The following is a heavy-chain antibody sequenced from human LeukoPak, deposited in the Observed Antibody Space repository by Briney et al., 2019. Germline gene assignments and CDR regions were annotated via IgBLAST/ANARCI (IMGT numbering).Heavy chain of an antibody. CDR3: ARHQSPTLISSGWGLDY. CDR1: GFTFSSYW. CDR2: INSDGSST. J-gene: IGHJ4*02. D-gene: IGHD6-19*01. V-gene: IGHV3-74*01. Sequence: GGSLRLSCAASGFTFSSYWMHWVRQAPGKGLVWVSRINSDGSSTSYADSVKGRFTISRDNAKNTLYLQMNSLRAEDTAVYYCARHQSPTLISSGWGLDYWGRGTLVTVSS.